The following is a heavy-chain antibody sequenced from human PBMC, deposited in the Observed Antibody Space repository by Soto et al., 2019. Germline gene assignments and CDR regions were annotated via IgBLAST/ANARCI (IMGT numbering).Heavy chain of an antibody. J-gene: IGHJ2*01. CDR3: ARAPRRTRARFFDL. V-gene: IGHV4-31*03. CDR2: IFHSGDT. Sequence: QEHLEESGPGLVKPSQTLSLTCTLSGGSINTGNYYWNWLRQHPGKGLEWIGYIFHSGDTYYNPSLESRLTISIDTSNNQFSLELHSVTAADTAVYFCARAPRRTRARFFDLWGRGSLVTVSS. CDR1: GGSINTGNYY.